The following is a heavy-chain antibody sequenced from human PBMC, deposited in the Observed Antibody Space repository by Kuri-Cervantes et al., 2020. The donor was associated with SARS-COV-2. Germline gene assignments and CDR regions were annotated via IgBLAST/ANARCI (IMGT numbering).Heavy chain of an antibody. CDR3: ARDGTTVVNEYYYYYGMDV. CDR2: ISRSGSTI. D-gene: IGHD4-23*01. J-gene: IGHJ6*02. Sequence: LSLTCAASGFTFSSYEMNWVRQAPGKGLEWVSYISRSGSTIYYADSVKGRFTISRDNAKNSLYLQVNSLRDEDTAVYYCARDGTTVVNEYYYYYGMDVWGQGTTVTVSS. V-gene: IGHV3-48*03. CDR1: GFTFSSYE.